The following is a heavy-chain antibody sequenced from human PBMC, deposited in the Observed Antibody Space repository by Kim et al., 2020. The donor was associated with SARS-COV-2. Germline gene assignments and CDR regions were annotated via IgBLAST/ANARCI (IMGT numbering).Heavy chain of an antibody. CDR3: ARHNDELRYFDWLLPDRDGAGWFDP. J-gene: IGHJ5*02. CDR2: ISGYNGNT. D-gene: IGHD3-9*01. CDR1: GYTFTSYG. Sequence: ASVKVSCKASGYTFTSYGISWVRQAPGQGLEWMGWISGYNGNTNYAQKLQGRVTMTTDTSTSTAYMELRSLRSDDTAVYYCARHNDELRYFDWLLPDRDGAGWFDPWGQGTLVTVSS. V-gene: IGHV1-18*01.